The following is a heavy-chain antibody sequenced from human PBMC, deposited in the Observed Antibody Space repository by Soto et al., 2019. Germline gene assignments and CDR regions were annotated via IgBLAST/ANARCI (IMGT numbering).Heavy chain of an antibody. J-gene: IGHJ6*02. CDR1: GGTFSSYA. Sequence: SVKVSCKASGGTFSSYAISWVRQAPGQGLEWMGGIIPIFGTANYAQKFQGRVTITADESTSTAYMELSSLRSEDTAVYYCARDRITMVRGVPIPYYYYYYGMDVWGQGPTVTVSS. CDR2: IIPIFGTA. V-gene: IGHV1-69*13. CDR3: ARDRITMVRGVPIPYYYYYYGMDV. D-gene: IGHD3-10*01.